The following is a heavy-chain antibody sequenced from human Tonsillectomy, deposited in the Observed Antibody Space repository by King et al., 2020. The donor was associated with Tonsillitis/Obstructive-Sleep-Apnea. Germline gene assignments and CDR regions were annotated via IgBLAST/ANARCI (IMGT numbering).Heavy chain of an antibody. J-gene: IGHJ5*02. CDR3: AHTPYSSGWPNWFDP. CDR2: IYWDDDN. CDR1: GFSLSTSGVG. D-gene: IGHD6-19*01. Sequence: TLKESGPTLVKPTQTLTLTCTFSGFSLSTSGVGVGWIRQPPGKALEWRALIYWDDDNRYSPSLKSRLTITKDTTKNQVVLTMTNMDPVDTATYYCAHTPYSSGWPNWFDPWGQGTLVTVSS. V-gene: IGHV2-5*02.